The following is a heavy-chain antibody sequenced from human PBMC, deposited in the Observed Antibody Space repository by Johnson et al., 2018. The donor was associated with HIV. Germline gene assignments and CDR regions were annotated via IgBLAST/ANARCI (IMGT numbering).Heavy chain of an antibody. CDR2: ITRAGGRT. Sequence: VQLVESGGGLVQPGGSLRLSCAVSGFTFNAHWMHWVRQAPGKGLVWVARITRAGGRTSHVDSVQGRFPMSRDNAKNTLYLQMNSLRADDTAVYYCAREGPSERAGFDIWGQGTMVTVSS. CDR1: GFTFNAHW. CDR3: AREGPSERAGFDI. J-gene: IGHJ3*02. V-gene: IGHV3-74*01.